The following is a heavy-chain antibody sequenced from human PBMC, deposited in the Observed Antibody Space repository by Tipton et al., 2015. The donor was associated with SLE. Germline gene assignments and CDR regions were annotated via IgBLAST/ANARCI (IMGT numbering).Heavy chain of an antibody. CDR1: GGSINNYY. CDR3: ARSEYSSGLIDY. J-gene: IGHJ4*02. V-gene: IGHV4-59*12. CDR2: IYHSGIT. Sequence: TLSLTCTVSGGSINNYYWSWIRQPPGKGLEWIGYIYHSGITHYNPSLKSRVSISVDKSKNQFSLKLSSVTAADTAVYYCARSEYSSGLIDYWGQGTLVTVSS. D-gene: IGHD6-19*01.